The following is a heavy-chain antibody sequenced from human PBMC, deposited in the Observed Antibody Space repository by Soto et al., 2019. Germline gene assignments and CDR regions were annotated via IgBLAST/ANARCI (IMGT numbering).Heavy chain of an antibody. Sequence: GGSLRLSCAASGFTFSSYAMHWVRQAPGKGLEWVAVISYDGSNKYYADSVKGRFTISRDNSKNTLYLQMNSLRAEDTAVYYCARVVVASPHSYYYYYYGMDVWGQGTTVTVSS. D-gene: IGHD2-15*01. CDR2: ISYDGSNK. J-gene: IGHJ6*02. V-gene: IGHV3-30-3*01. CDR1: GFTFSSYA. CDR3: ARVVVASPHSYYYYYYGMDV.